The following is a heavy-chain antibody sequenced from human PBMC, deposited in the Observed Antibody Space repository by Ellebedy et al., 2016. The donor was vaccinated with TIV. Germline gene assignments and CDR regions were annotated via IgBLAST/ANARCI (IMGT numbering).Heavy chain of an antibody. CDR2: ISWNSGSI. J-gene: IGHJ3*02. CDR1: GFTFDDYA. D-gene: IGHD3-10*01. Sequence: SLKISCTASGFTFDDYAMHWVRQAPGKGLEWVSGISWNSGSIGYADSVKGRFTISRDNAKNSLYLQMNSLRAEDTALYYCAKDRGYYYGSADAFDIWGQGTMVTVSS. CDR3: AKDRGYYYGSADAFDI. V-gene: IGHV3-9*01.